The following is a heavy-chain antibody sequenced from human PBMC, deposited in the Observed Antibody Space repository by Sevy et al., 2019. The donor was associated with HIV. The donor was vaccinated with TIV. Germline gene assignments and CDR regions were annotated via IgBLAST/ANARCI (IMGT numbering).Heavy chain of an antibody. J-gene: IGHJ4*02. Sequence: ASVKVSCKASGYTCTNYALHWVRRAPRQSLEWMGWINVGNGNTRYSQKFQDRFTITRGTSASTAYMELNSLTSEDTAVYYCARDQTAARKGLDYWGQGTLVTVSS. CDR3: ARDQTAARKGLDY. D-gene: IGHD2-15*01. CDR1: GYTCTNYA. V-gene: IGHV1-3*01. CDR2: INVGNGNT.